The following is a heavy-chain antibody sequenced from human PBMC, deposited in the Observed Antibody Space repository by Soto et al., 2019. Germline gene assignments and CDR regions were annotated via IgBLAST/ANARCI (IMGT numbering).Heavy chain of an antibody. Sequence: QVQLVESGGGVVQPGRSLRLSCAASGFTLSRYGMHWVRQAAGKGLEWVAVISFEGNTQYYADSVKGRFTISRDNSKDTLSLQIHSLRPDDTAVYYCARGAEHQLLSRDYFYGMDVWGQGTTVSVSS. CDR2: ISFEGNTQ. V-gene: IGHV3-30*05. J-gene: IGHJ6*02. CDR3: ARGAEHQLLSRDYFYGMDV. CDR1: GFTLSRYG. D-gene: IGHD1-1*01.